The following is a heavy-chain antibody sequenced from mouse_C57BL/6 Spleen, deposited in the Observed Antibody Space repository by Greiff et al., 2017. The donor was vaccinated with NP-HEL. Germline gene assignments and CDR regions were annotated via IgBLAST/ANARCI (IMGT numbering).Heavy chain of an antibody. J-gene: IGHJ2*01. CDR2: IDPSDSYT. CDR3: AVTTVVNFDY. CDR1: GYTFTSYW. D-gene: IGHD1-1*01. Sequence: QVQLQQPGAELVMPGASVKLSCKASGYTFTSYWMHWVKQRPGQGLEWIGEIDPSDSYTNYNPPFKGQSTLTVDKSSRPAYMQLSSLTSEDSAVYYCAVTTVVNFDYWGQGTTLTVSS. V-gene: IGHV1-69*01.